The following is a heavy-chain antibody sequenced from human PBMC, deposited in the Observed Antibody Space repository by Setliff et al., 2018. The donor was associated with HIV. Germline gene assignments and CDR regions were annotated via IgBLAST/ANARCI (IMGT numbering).Heavy chain of an antibody. CDR1: GYSLTSGYY. CDR2: IHDSGRT. D-gene: IGHD5-18*01. CDR3: SNWNTTIDEDA. Sequence: SETLSLTCGVSGYSLTSGYYWGWIRQPPGKGLEWIGSIHDSGRTYYNPSLKSRVTMSVDTSKNRFSLKLSSVTAFDTAVYYCSNWNTTIDEDAWGQGTLVTVSS. V-gene: IGHV4-38-2*01. J-gene: IGHJ5*02.